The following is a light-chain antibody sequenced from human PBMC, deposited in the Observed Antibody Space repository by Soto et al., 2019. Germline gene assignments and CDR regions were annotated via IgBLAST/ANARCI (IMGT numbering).Light chain of an antibody. CDR3: QQYNTYWT. V-gene: IGKV1-5*01. CDR2: DAS. J-gene: IGKJ1*01. Sequence: DIKMTQFPSALSASLGDRVTITCRASQNVNNWLAWYQHKPGKAPQLLIYDASVLETGVPSRFSGSGSGTEFTLAISGLQSDDFATYYCQQYNTYWTFGPGTKVDIK. CDR1: QNVNNW.